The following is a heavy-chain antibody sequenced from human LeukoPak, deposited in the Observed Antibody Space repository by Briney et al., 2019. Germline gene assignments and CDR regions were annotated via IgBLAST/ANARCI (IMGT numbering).Heavy chain of an antibody. V-gene: IGHV3-33*01. CDR3: ARDSVGIPTDFDF. Sequence: GRSLRLSCAASGFMFSDYGMHWVRQAPGKGLEWVAVIWNNGNNRYADSVRGRFTISRDDSKSTLYLQMDSLRVDDTAVYFCARDSVGIPTDFDFWGQGTLATVSS. D-gene: IGHD1-26*01. CDR2: IWNNGNNR. J-gene: IGHJ4*02. CDR1: GFMFSDYG.